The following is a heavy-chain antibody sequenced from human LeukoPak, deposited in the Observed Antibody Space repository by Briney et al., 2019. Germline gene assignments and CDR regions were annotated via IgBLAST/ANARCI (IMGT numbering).Heavy chain of an antibody. CDR3: ARRFLEWLSVDY. CDR1: GGSISSYY. Sequence: PSETLSLTCTVSGGSISSYYWSWIRQPPGKGLEWIGYIYYSGSTNYNPSLKSRVTISVDTSKNQFSLKLSSVTAADTAVYYCARRFLEWLSVDYWGQGTLVTVSS. V-gene: IGHV4-59*08. CDR2: IYYSGST. J-gene: IGHJ4*02. D-gene: IGHD3-3*01.